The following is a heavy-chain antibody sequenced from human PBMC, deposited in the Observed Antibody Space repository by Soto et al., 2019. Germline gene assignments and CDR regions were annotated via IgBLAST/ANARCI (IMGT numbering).Heavy chain of an antibody. CDR2: IWYDGTNK. CDR3: ARDRVEVPAAHYGMDV. Sequence: QVQLVESGGGVVQPGRSLRLSCAASGFTFSSYGMHWVRQAPGKGLEWVAVIWYDGTNKYYADSVKGRFTISRDNSKNTLYLQMSSMRAEDTAVYYCARDRVEVPAAHYGMDVWGQGTTVTVSS. D-gene: IGHD2-2*01. J-gene: IGHJ6*02. V-gene: IGHV3-33*01. CDR1: GFTFSSYG.